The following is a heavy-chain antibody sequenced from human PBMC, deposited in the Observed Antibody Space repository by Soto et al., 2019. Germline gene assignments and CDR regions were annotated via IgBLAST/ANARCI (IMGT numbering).Heavy chain of an antibody. Sequence: PSETLSLTCAVYGGSLSGYYWSWIRQPPGKGLEWIGEINHSGSTNYNPSLKSRVTISVDTSKNQFSLKLSSVTAADTAVYYCARGGYCSSTSCYRGLYYYYGMDVWGQGTTVTVSS. CDR2: INHSGST. CDR1: GGSLSGYY. J-gene: IGHJ6*02. V-gene: IGHV4-34*01. CDR3: ARGGYCSSTSCYRGLYYYYGMDV. D-gene: IGHD2-2*01.